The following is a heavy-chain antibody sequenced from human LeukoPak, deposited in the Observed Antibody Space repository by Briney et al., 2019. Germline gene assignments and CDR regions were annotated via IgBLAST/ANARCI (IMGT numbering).Heavy chain of an antibody. D-gene: IGHD3-3*01. J-gene: IGHJ4*02. V-gene: IGHV3-23*03. CDR1: GFTFDDYG. Sequence: PGGSLRLSCAASGFTFDDYGMSWVRQAPGKGLEWVSVIYSGGSTYYADSVKGRFTISRDNSKNTLYLQMNSLRAEDTAVYYCAKSRTYDFWSGYFFDYWGQGTLVTVSS. CDR2: IYSGGST. CDR3: AKSRTYDFWSGYFFDY.